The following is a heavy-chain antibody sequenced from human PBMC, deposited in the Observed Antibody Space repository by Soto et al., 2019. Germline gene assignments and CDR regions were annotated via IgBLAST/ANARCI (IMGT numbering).Heavy chain of an antibody. Sequence: ASVKVSRKASGYTFTTYGISCVRQAPGQGLEWMGWISTYNGNTNYEQKLQGRVTMTADTLTSTAYMELRSLRSDDTAVYYCARRGAYCSGGTCYHFDYWGQGTLVTVSS. J-gene: IGHJ4*02. D-gene: IGHD2-15*01. V-gene: IGHV1-18*04. CDR1: GYTFTTYG. CDR3: ARRGAYCSGGTCYHFDY. CDR2: ISTYNGNT.